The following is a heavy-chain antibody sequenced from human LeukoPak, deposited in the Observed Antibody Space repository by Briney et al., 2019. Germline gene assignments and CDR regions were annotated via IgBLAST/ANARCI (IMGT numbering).Heavy chain of an antibody. V-gene: IGHV1-69*13. J-gene: IGHJ6*02. CDR3: ARRIYGDYDYYGMDV. D-gene: IGHD4-17*01. Sequence: SVKVSCRASGGTFISYAISWVRQAPGQGLEWMGGIIPIFGTANYAQKFQGRVTITADESTSTAYMELSSLRSEDTAVYYCARRIYGDYDYYGMDVWGQGTTVTVSS. CDR1: GGTFISYA. CDR2: IIPIFGTA.